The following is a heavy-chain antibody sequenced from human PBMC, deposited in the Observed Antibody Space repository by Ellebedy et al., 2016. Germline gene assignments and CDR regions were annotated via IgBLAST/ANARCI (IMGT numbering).Heavy chain of an antibody. J-gene: IGHJ4*02. CDR1: GGSISSGDYY. CDR3: ARGDTAMVTESFDY. CDR2: IHYSGST. Sequence: LRLSCTVSGGSISSGDYYWSWIRQPPGKGLEWIGYIHYSGSTYYNPSLKSRVTISVDTSKNQFSLKLRFVTAADTAVYYCARGDTAMVTESFDYWGQGTLVTVSS. V-gene: IGHV4-30-4*01. D-gene: IGHD5-18*01.